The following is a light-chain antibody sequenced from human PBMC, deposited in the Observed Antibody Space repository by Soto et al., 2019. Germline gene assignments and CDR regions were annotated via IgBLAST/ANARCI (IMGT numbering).Light chain of an antibody. CDR1: QSVSSN. CDR3: QQYNNWPAIT. V-gene: IGKV3D-15*01. J-gene: IGKJ5*01. Sequence: EITMTQSPATLSVSPGERATLSCRASQSVSSNLAWYQQKPGQAPRLIIYGAYTRATGIPARFSGSGSGTEFTLTISSLQSEDFAVYYCQQYNNWPAITCGQGTRLEIK. CDR2: GAY.